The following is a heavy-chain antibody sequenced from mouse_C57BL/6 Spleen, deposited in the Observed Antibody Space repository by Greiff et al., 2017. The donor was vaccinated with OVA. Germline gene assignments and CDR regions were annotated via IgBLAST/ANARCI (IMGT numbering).Heavy chain of an antibody. CDR3: ARGDTTVVDYYAMDY. CDR1: GYTFTSYW. D-gene: IGHD1-1*01. V-gene: IGHV1-52*01. Sequence: QVQLQQPGAELVRPGSSVKLSCKASGYTFTSYWMHWVEQRPIQGLEWIGNIDPSDSETHYNQKFKDKATLTVDKSSSTAYMQLSSLTSEDSAVYYCARGDTTVVDYYAMDYWGQGTSVTVSS. J-gene: IGHJ4*01. CDR2: IDPSDSET.